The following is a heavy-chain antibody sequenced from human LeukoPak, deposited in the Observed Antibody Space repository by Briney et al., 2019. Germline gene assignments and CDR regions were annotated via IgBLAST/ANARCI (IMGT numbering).Heavy chain of an antibody. D-gene: IGHD3-22*01. Sequence: GGSLTLSCAASGFTFSDYYMSWIRQTPGKGLEWVSYISSGSSYTNYPHSVKGRFTISRDNAKNSLYLQMNTLRAEDTAVYYCARGGYYAGYQFDYWGQGTLVTVSS. J-gene: IGHJ4*02. V-gene: IGHV3-11*06. CDR1: GFTFSDYY. CDR2: ISSGSSYT. CDR3: ARGGYYAGYQFDY.